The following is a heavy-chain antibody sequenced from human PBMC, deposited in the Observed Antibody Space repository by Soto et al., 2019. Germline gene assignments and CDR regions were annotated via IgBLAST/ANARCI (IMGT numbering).Heavy chain of an antibody. Sequence: QLGGPLRLSCAASGFTFSSYAMSWVRQAPGKGLEWVSAISGSGGSTYYADSVKGRFTISRDNSKNTLYLQMNSLRAEDTAVYYCAKDYVGDQLLIFAGDYWGQGTLVTVSS. J-gene: IGHJ4*02. CDR2: ISGSGGST. CDR3: AKDYVGDQLLIFAGDY. CDR1: GFTFSSYA. V-gene: IGHV3-23*01. D-gene: IGHD2-2*01.